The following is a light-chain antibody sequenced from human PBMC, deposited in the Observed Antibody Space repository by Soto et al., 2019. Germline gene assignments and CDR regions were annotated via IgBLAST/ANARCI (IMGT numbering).Light chain of an antibody. CDR3: QKYNSAPLT. J-gene: IGKJ5*01. CDR1: QGIYNY. Sequence: DIPMTQSASSLSASVGDRATITCPARQGIYNYLAWSQQKPGKVPKVLIYATSTLHSGVPSRFRGSGSGTDVTLIISSLQPEDVANYYFQKYNSAPLTFGQGTRREI. V-gene: IGKV1-27*01. CDR2: ATS.